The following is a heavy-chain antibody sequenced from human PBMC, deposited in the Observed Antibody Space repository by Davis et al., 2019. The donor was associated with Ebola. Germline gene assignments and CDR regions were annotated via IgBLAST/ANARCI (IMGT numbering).Heavy chain of an antibody. V-gene: IGHV4-4*07. Sequence: SETLSLTCTVSGGSISSYYWSWIRQPAGKGLEWIGRIYTSGSTNYNPSLKSRVTISVDTSKNQFSLKLSSVTAADTAVYYCARLGYCSGGSCPYGMDVWGQGTTVTVSS. CDR3: ARLGYCSGGSCPYGMDV. CDR2: IYTSGST. D-gene: IGHD2-15*01. J-gene: IGHJ6*02. CDR1: GGSISSYY.